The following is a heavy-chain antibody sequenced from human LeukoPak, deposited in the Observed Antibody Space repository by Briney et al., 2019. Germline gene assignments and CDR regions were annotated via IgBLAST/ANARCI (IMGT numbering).Heavy chain of an antibody. CDR1: GGSISGYY. CDR2: IYYRGST. D-gene: IGHD2-15*01. CDR3: ARVKDKLQGRVFDI. V-gene: IGHV4-59*01. Sequence: SETLSLTCTVSGGSISGYYWSWMRQSPGKGLEWIGYIYYRGSTDYSPSLKSRVTISVDTSKNQFSLKLSSVTAADTALYYCARVKDKLQGRVFDIWGQGTVVTVSS. J-gene: IGHJ3*02.